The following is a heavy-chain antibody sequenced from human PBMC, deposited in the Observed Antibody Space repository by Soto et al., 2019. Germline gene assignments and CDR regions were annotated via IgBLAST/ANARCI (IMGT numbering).Heavy chain of an antibody. V-gene: IGHV3-30*18. D-gene: IGHD6-19*01. J-gene: IGHJ4*02. CDR2: ISYDGSNK. CDR1: GFTFSSYG. CDR3: EKGLAKWLVLGYFDY. Sequence: PGGSLRLSCAASGFTFSSYGMHWVRQAPGKGLEWVAVISYDGSNKYYADSVKGRFTISRDNSKNTLYLQMNSLRAEDTAVYYCEKGLAKWLVLGYFDYWGQGTLVTVSS.